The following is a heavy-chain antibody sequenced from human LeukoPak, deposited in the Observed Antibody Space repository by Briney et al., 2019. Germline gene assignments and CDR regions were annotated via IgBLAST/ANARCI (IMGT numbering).Heavy chain of an antibody. J-gene: IGHJ4*02. D-gene: IGHD2-15*01. CDR2: IYYSGST. V-gene: IGHV4-59*12. CDR1: GGSISSYY. CDR3: ARDSPYCSGGSCYFDY. Sequence: SETLSLTCTVSGGSISSYYWSWIRQPPGKGLEWIGYIYYSGSTNYNPSLKSRVTISVDTSKNQFSLKLNSVTAADTAVYYCARDSPYCSGGSCYFDYWGQGTRVTVSS.